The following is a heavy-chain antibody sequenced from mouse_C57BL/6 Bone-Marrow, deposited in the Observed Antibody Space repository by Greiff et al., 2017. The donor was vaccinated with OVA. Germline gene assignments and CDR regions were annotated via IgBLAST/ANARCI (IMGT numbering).Heavy chain of an antibody. J-gene: IGHJ3*01. V-gene: IGHV1-26*01. Sequence: VQLQQSGPELVKPGASVKISCKASGYTFTDYYMNWVKQSHGKSLEWIGDINPNNGGTSYNEKFKGKATLTVDKSSSTAYMELRSLTSEDSAVYDCAITLLAGTWGAWFAYWGQGTLVTVSA. CDR3: AITLLAGTWGAWFAY. CDR1: GYTFTDYY. CDR2: INPNNGGT. D-gene: IGHD4-1*01.